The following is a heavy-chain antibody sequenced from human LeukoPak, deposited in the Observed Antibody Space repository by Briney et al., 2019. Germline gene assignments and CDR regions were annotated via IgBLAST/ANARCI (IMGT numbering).Heavy chain of an antibody. CDR1: GFTFSDFE. J-gene: IGHJ4*02. CDR2: INQNGGEK. CDR3: TTGGTSYPLLDY. Sequence: GGSLRLSCAASGFTFSDFEMNWVRQAPGKGLEWVANINQNGGEKYYVDSVKGRFTISRDTAKNSLYLQMNTLRAEDTAVYYCTTGGTSYPLLDYWGQGTLVTVSS. V-gene: IGHV3-7*01. D-gene: IGHD2-2*01.